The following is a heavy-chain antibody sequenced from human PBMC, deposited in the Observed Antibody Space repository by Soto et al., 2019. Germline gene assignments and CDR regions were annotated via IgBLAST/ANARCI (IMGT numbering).Heavy chain of an antibody. Sequence: QVQLVQSGAEVKKPGASVKVSSKASGYTFTSYAMHWVSQAPGQRLEWMGWINAGNGNTKYSQKFQGRVTITRDTSASTAYMELSSLRSEDTAVYYCARGGGYCSSTSCQNWFDPWGQGTLVTVSS. CDR3: ARGGGYCSSTSCQNWFDP. V-gene: IGHV1-3*01. D-gene: IGHD2-2*01. CDR1: GYTFTSYA. CDR2: INAGNGNT. J-gene: IGHJ5*02.